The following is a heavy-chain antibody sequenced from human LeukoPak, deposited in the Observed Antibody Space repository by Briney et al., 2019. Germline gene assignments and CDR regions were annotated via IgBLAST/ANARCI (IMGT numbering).Heavy chain of an antibody. Sequence: PSETLSLTCTVPGGSISSYYWSWIRQPPGKGLEWIGYIYYSGSTNYNPSLKSRVIISVDTSKNQFSLKLSSVTAADTAVYYCARGYSSSWSRILDYWGQGTLVTVSS. V-gene: IGHV4-59*01. CDR2: IYYSGST. CDR1: GGSISSYY. CDR3: ARGYSSSWSRILDY. D-gene: IGHD6-13*01. J-gene: IGHJ4*02.